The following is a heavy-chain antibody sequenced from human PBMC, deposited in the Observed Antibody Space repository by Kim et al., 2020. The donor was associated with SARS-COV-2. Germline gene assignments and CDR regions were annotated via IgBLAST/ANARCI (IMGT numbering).Heavy chain of an antibody. CDR1: GFTFRSYG. CDR3: ARDPKWLRFGHYYYGMDV. Sequence: GGSLRLSCAASGFTFRSYGMHWVRQSPGKGLEWVAVIWYDGANTYYVDSVKGRFTISRDNSKNTLYLQMNSLRAEDTAVYYCARDPKWLRFGHYYYGMDVWGQGTTVTVSS. V-gene: IGHV3-33*01. J-gene: IGHJ6*02. CDR2: IWYDGANT. D-gene: IGHD5-12*01.